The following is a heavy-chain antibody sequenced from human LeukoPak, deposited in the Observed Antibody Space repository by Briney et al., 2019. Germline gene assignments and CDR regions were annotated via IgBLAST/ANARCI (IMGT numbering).Heavy chain of an antibody. CDR2: ISSNGGST. CDR3: ARDRYYDFWSGSWFDP. J-gene: IGHJ5*02. D-gene: IGHD3-3*01. CDR1: GFSFNKYG. Sequence: GGSLRLSCATSGFSFNKYGMHWVRQAPGKGLEYVSAISSNGGSTYYANSVKGRFTISRDNSKNTLYLQMGSLRAEDMAVYYCARDRYYDFWSGSWFDPWGQGTLVTVSS. V-gene: IGHV3-64*01.